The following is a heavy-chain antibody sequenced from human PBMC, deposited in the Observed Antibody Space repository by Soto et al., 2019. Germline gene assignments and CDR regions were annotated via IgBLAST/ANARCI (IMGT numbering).Heavy chain of an antibody. V-gene: IGHV4-31*11. CDR2: ISYSGST. Sequence: SETLSLTCAVSGGSISNSGYSWVWIRQPPGKGLEWIGYISYSGSTYYNPSLKSRVTISVDTSKNQFSLKLSSVTAADAAVYYCAKETEYSIGSWFDPWGQGTLVTVSS. D-gene: IGHD6-19*01. J-gene: IGHJ5*02. CDR1: GGSISNSGYS. CDR3: AKETEYSIGSWFDP.